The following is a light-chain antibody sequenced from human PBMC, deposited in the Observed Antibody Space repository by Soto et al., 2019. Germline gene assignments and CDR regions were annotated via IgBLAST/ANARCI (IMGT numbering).Light chain of an antibody. Sequence: EILLTQSPGPLSLSQGDRATLSCRASQSVSSSYLAWYQQKPGRAPRLLIYGASSSATGIPDRFSGSGSGTDFTLTISRLEPEDFAVYYCQQYGSSPTYPFGQGTRLEIK. V-gene: IGKV3-20*01. CDR2: GAS. CDR1: QSVSSSY. J-gene: IGKJ2*01. CDR3: QQYGSSPTYP.